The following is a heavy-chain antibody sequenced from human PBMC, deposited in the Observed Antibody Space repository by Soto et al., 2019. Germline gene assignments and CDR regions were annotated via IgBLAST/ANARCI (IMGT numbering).Heavy chain of an antibody. CDR3: ARGGSSGNYPEPGDY. Sequence: EVQLVESGGGLVQPGGSLRLSCAASGFTFSSYSMNWVRQAPGKGLEWVSYVSSSSSTIYYADSVKGRFTISRDNAKNSLYLQMNSLRDEDTAVYYWARGGSSGNYPEPGDYWGQGTMVTVSS. D-gene: IGHD3-22*01. CDR1: GFTFSSYS. J-gene: IGHJ4*02. V-gene: IGHV3-48*02. CDR2: VSSSSSTI.